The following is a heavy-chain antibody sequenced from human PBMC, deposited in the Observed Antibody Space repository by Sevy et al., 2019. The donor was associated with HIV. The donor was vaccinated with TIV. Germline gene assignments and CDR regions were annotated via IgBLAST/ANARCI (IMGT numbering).Heavy chain of an antibody. J-gene: IGHJ5*02. D-gene: IGHD2-15*01. Sequence: LSLTCAASGFSISNNYTAWVRQAPGKGLEWVSVMYSGGSPYYADSGKGRFALSRAMSKNTVYLQMNSLRAEDTAVYYCGGGYCGGGSCTAFDPWGQGTLVTVSS. V-gene: IGHV3-53*01. CDR3: GGGYCGGGSCTAFDP. CDR1: GFSISNNY. CDR2: MYSGGSP.